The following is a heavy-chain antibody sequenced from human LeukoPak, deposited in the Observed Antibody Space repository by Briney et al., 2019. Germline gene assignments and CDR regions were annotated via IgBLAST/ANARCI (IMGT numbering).Heavy chain of an antibody. Sequence: GGSLRLSCAASGFTVSSNYMSWVRRAPGKGLEWVSVIYSGGSTYYADSVKGRFTISRDNSKNTLYLQMNSLRAEDTAVYYCARVRYSSSSGWFDPWGQGTLVTVSS. D-gene: IGHD6-6*01. CDR1: GFTVSSNY. CDR3: ARVRYSSSSGWFDP. V-gene: IGHV3-66*02. J-gene: IGHJ5*02. CDR2: IYSGGST.